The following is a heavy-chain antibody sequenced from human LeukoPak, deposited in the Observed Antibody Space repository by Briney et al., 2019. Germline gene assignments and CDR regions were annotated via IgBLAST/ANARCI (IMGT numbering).Heavy chain of an antibody. J-gene: IGHJ4*02. CDR1: GFTFSSYA. CDR3: AKQRGYCSGGDCSRDYFDF. Sequence: GGSLRLSCAASGFTFSSYAMSWVRQAPGKGLEWVSAISGSGGSTYYADSVKGRFTISRDNSKNTLYLQMNSLRAEDTAVYYCAKQRGYCSGGDCSRDYFDFWGQGTLVTVSS. CDR2: ISGSGGST. V-gene: IGHV3-23*01. D-gene: IGHD2-15*01.